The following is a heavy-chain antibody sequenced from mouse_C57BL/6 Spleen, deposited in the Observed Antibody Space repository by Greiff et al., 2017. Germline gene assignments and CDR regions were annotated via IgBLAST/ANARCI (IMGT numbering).Heavy chain of an antibody. CDR2: ISSGSSTI. V-gene: IGHV5-17*01. CDR3: ARPYDYDEAY. J-gene: IGHJ3*01. CDR1: GFTFSDYG. Sequence: EVMLVESGGGLVKPGGSLKLSCAASGFTFSDYGMHWVRQAPEKGLEWVAYISSGSSTIYYAGTVQGRFTISRNNAKNTLFLQMTSLRSEDTAMYYCARPYDYDEAYWGQGTLVTVSA. D-gene: IGHD2-4*01.